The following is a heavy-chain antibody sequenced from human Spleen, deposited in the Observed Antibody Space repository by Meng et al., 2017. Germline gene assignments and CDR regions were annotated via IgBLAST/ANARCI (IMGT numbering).Heavy chain of an antibody. CDR3: ARDLSADPYYYDSSGGDY. CDR2: ITTAGDT. D-gene: IGHD3-22*01. Sequence: GESLKISCEASGFTFSSYDMYWVRQATGNGLEWVSVITTAGDTYYPGSVKGRFTISRDNAKNSLYLQMNSLRAEDTAVYYCARDLSADPYYYDSSGGDYWGQGTLVTVSS. V-gene: IGHV3-13*01. CDR1: GFTFSSYD. J-gene: IGHJ4*02.